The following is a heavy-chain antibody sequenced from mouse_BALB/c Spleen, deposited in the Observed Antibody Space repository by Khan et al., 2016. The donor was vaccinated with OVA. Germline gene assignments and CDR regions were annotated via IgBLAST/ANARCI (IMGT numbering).Heavy chain of an antibody. Sequence: QVQLQQSGAELVKPGASVKLSCKASGYTFTSYYMYWLKQRPGQGLEWIGEINPSNGGTNYNEKFKSKATLTVDKSSSTAYMQLSSLTSEDSAVSDDTGTESGGTTTWFAYWGQGTLVTVSA. J-gene: IGHJ3*01. V-gene: IGHV1S81*02. D-gene: IGHD1-1*02. CDR1: GYTFTSYY. CDR2: INPSNGGT. CDR3: TGTESGGTTTWFAY.